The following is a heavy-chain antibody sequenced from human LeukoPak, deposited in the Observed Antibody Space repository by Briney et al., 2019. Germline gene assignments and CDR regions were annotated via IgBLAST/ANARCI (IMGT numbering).Heavy chain of an antibody. Sequence: PSDTLSLTCAVSGDSITSSRYYWNWIRQPPGKGLEWIGEIYHSGSTNYNPSLKSRVTISVDKSKNQFSLKLSSVTAADTAVYYCARRAAGDYFDYWGQGTLVTVSS. CDR1: GDSITSSRYY. D-gene: IGHD6-13*01. V-gene: IGHV4-39*07. J-gene: IGHJ4*02. CDR3: ARRAAGDYFDY. CDR2: IYHSGST.